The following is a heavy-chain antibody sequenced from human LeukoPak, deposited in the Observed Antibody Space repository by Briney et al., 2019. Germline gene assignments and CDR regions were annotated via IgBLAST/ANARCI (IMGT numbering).Heavy chain of an antibody. CDR1: GFTFTNYS. CDR2: ISRSSSYI. D-gene: IGHD2-2*01. CDR3: ARGAAGYCSSTSCYRNWFDP. V-gene: IGHV3-21*01. Sequence: GGSLRLSCAASGFTFTNYSMNWVRQAPGKGLEWVSSISRSSSYIYYGDSVKGRFTISRDNAKNSLYLQMNSLRAEDTAVYYCARGAAGYCSSTSCYRNWFDPWGQGTLVTVSS. J-gene: IGHJ5*02.